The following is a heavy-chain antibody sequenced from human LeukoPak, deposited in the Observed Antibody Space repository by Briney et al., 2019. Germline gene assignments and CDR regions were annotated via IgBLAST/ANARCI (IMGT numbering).Heavy chain of an antibody. CDR1: GYTFTGYY. V-gene: IGHV1-2*02. J-gene: IGHJ6*03. Sequence: ASVKVPCKASGYTFTGYYMHWVRQAPGQGLEWMGWINPNSGGTNYAQKFQGRVTMTRDTSISTAYMELSRLRSDDTAVYYCARKVTYYYYMDVWGKGTTVTVSS. CDR3: ARKVTYYYYMDV. CDR2: INPNSGGT.